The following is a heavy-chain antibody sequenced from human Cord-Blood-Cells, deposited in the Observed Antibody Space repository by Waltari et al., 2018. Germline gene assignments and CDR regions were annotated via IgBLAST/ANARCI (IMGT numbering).Heavy chain of an antibody. Sequence: QVQLVQSGAAAKKPGASVNVSCKACGYTLPGYDMYWVRQAPGQGLEWMGWINPNSGGTNYAQKFQGRVTMTRDTSISTAYMELSRLRSDDTAVYYCARVTGRSRYFDLWGRGTLVTVSS. J-gene: IGHJ2*01. D-gene: IGHD3-10*01. CDR2: INPNSGGT. V-gene: IGHV1-2*02. CDR3: ARVTGRSRYFDL. CDR1: GYTLPGYD.